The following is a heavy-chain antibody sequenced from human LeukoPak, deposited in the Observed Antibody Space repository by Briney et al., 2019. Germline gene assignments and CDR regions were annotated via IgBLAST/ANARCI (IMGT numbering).Heavy chain of an antibody. CDR1: GGSISSYY. J-gene: IGHJ4*02. Sequence: PSETLSLTCTVSGGSISSYYWSWIRQPAGKGLEWIGRIYTSGGTNYNPSLKSRVTMSVDTSKNQFSLKLSSVTAADTAVYYCARGFSHPGRAATLFDYWGQGTLVTVSS. D-gene: IGHD2-15*01. CDR3: ARGFSHPGRAATLFDY. CDR2: IYTSGGT. V-gene: IGHV4-4*07.